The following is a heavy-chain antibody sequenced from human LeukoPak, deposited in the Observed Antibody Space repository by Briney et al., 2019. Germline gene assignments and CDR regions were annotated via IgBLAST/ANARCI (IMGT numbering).Heavy chain of an antibody. V-gene: IGHV1-18*01. CDR3: ARTGASGRPRPRVDP. Sequence: ASVKVSCKASGYSFTSYGISWVRQAPGQGLEWMGWISAYNGKTRYAQNLQGRVTMTTDTSTSTAYMELRSLRSDDTAVYYCARTGASGRPRPRVDPWGQGTLVTVSS. CDR2: ISAYNGKT. CDR1: GYSFTSYG. D-gene: IGHD1-26*01. J-gene: IGHJ5*02.